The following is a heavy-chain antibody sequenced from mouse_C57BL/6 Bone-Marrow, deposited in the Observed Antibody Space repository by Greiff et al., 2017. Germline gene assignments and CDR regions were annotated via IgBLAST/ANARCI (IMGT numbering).Heavy chain of an antibody. J-gene: IGHJ3*01. V-gene: IGHV1-69*01. CDR2: IDPSDSYT. CDR1: GYTFTSYW. CDR3: ALQLRLPFAY. D-gene: IGHD3-2*02. Sequence: QVQLQQPGAELVMPGASVKLSCKASGYTFTSYWMHWVKQRPGQGLEWIGKIDPSDSYTNYNQKFKGKSTLTVDKSSSTAYMQLSSLASVDSSVYYCALQLRLPFAYWGQGTLGTVSA.